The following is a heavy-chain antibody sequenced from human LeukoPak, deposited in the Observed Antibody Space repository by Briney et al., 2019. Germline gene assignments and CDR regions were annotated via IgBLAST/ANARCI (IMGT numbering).Heavy chain of an antibody. V-gene: IGHV3-30-3*01. CDR3: AKDSGIVVVPAAIGPDY. CDR1: GFTFSSYA. J-gene: IGHJ4*02. CDR2: ISYDGSNK. Sequence: GGSLRLSCAASGFTFSSYAMHWVRQAPGKGLEWVAVISYDGSNKYYADSVKGRFTISRDNSKNTLYLQMNSLRAEDTAVYYCAKDSGIVVVPAAIGPDYWGQGTLVTVSS. D-gene: IGHD2-2*02.